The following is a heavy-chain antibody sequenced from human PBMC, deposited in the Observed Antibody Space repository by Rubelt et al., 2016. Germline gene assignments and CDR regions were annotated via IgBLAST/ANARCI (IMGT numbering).Heavy chain of an antibody. D-gene: IGHD6-19*01. CDR3: AAEATIAVACTARAYDAFDI. CDR2: ISYDGSNE. V-gene: IGHV3-30*04. J-gene: IGHJ3*02. Sequence: LEWVTVISYDGSNEYYADSVKGRFTISRDTSKNTLYLQMTSLKAEDTAVNCVAAEATIAVACTARAYDAFDIWGQGTMVTVSS.